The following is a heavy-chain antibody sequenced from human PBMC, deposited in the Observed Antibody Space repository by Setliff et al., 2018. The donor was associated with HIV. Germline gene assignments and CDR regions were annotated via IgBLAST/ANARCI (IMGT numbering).Heavy chain of an antibody. V-gene: IGHV1-2*02. CDR2: INPNSGDT. J-gene: IGHJ3*01. D-gene: IGHD4-17*01. CDR3: ARVQMAYAAFDV. CDR1: GYGFTGYF. Sequence: GASVKVSCKASGYGFTGYFIHWVRQAPGQGLEWMGWINPNSGDTNYAQKFQGRVTMTRDTSISTAYMELGRLRSDDTAVYFCARVQMAYAAFDVWGQGTMVTVSS.